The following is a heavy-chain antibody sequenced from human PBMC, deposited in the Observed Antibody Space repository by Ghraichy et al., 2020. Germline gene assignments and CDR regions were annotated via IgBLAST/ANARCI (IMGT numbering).Heavy chain of an antibody. V-gene: IGHV4-34*01. J-gene: IGHJ6*02. Sequence: SQTLSLTCAVYGGSFSGYYWSWIRQPPGKGLEWIGEINHSGSTNYNPSLKSRVTISVDTSKNQFSLKLSSVTAADTAVYYCARLRVRCSWSYFGARTYYYYYGMDVWGQGTTVTVSS. CDR3: ARLRVRCSWSYFGARTYYYYYGMDV. CDR1: GGSFSGYY. CDR2: INHSGST. D-gene: IGHD3-10*02.